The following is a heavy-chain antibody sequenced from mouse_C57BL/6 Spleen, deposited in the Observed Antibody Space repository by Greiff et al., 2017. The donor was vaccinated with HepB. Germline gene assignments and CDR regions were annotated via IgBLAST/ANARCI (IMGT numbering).Heavy chain of an antibody. CDR3: TRYSNFAMDY. CDR2: IDPETGGT. V-gene: IGHV1-15*01. CDR1: GYTFTDYE. J-gene: IGHJ4*01. Sequence: VQLPESGAELVRPGASVTLSCKASGYTFTDYEMHWVKQTPVHGLAWIGAIDPETGGTAYNQKFKGKAILTADKSSSISYMELRSLTSEDSAVYYCTRYSNFAMDYWGQGTSVTV.